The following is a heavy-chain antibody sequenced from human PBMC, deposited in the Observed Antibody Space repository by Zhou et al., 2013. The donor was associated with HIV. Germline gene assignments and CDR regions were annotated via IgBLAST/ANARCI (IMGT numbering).Heavy chain of an antibody. CDR2: IIPILGIA. V-gene: IGHV1-69*04. CDR1: GGTFSSYA. J-gene: IGHJ6*03. D-gene: IGHD5-12*01. Sequence: QVQLVQSGAEVKKPGSSVKVSCKASGGTFSSYAISWVRQAPGQGLEWMGRIIPILGIANYAQKFQGRVTITADKSTSTAYMELSSLRSEDTAVYYCARVRSGYGYYYYYMDVWGKGDHGSPSP. CDR3: ARVRSGYGYYYYYMDV.